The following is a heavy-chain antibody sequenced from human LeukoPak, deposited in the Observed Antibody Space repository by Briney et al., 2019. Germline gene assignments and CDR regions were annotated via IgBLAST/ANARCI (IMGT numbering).Heavy chain of an antibody. CDR2: ISSSSTRI. Sequence: GGSLRLSCAASGFTFSSYSMNWVRQAPGKGLEWVSYISSSSTRIYYTDSVKGRFTISRDNAKNSLHLQMNSLRVEDTAVYYCAREGYDYVWQTTEQDGMDVWGQGTTVTVSS. CDR3: AREGYDYVWQTTEQDGMDV. V-gene: IGHV3-48*04. J-gene: IGHJ6*02. CDR1: GFTFSSYS. D-gene: IGHD3-16*01.